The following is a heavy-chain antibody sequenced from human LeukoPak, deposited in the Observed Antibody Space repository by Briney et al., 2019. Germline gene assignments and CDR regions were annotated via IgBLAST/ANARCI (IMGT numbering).Heavy chain of an antibody. CDR1: GYTFTGYY. V-gene: IGHV1-2*06. J-gene: IGHJ4*02. CDR2: INPNSGGT. Sequence: GASVKVSCKASGYTFTGYYMHWVRQAPGQGLEWMGRINPNSGGTNYAQKFQGRVTMTRDTSISTAYMELSRLRSDDTAVYYCARDKGIVATIHVISYWGQGTLVTVSS. CDR3: ARDKGIVATIHVISY. D-gene: IGHD5-12*01.